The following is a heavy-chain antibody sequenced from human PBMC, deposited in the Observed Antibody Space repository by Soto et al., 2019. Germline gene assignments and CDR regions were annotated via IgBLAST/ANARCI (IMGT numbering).Heavy chain of an antibody. CDR2: IYQSGVT. J-gene: IGHJ5*02. CDR1: GDSYSISTYS. D-gene: IGHD6-19*01. Sequence: PSETLSLTCNMSGDSYSISTYSWSWIRQPPGKALQWIGFIYQSGVTSYNPSLASRVSISLDRSNNQCSLKLKSVTAADTAVYFCAGMPYTSGLRFDPWGPGTLV. V-gene: IGHV4-30-2*01. CDR3: AGMPYTSGLRFDP.